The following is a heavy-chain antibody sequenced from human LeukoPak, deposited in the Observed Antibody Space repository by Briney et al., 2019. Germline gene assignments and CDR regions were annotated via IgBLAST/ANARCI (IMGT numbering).Heavy chain of an antibody. CDR3: ARGSSGWHHFDY. Sequence: VASVKVSCKASGGTFSSYAISWVRQAPGQGLEWMGWINPNSGGTNYAQKFQGWVTMTRDTSISTAYMELSRLRSDDTAVYYCARGSSGWHHFDYWGQGTLVTVSS. V-gene: IGHV1-2*04. D-gene: IGHD6-19*01. J-gene: IGHJ4*02. CDR1: GGTFSSYA. CDR2: INPNSGGT.